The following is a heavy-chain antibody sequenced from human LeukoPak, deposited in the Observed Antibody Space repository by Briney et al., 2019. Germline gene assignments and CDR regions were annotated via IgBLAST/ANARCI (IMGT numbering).Heavy chain of an antibody. Sequence: PSETLSLTCTVSGASISNYYWSWIRQTPEKGLEWMGHIDSSGGSSYYPSLKSRLTLSIDTSRKQLSLKLPSVTAADTAVYFCARLGSYHDFWGQGALVTVSS. V-gene: IGHV4-4*09. J-gene: IGHJ4*02. CDR1: GASISNYY. CDR3: ARLGSYHDF. D-gene: IGHD1-26*01. CDR2: IDSSGGS.